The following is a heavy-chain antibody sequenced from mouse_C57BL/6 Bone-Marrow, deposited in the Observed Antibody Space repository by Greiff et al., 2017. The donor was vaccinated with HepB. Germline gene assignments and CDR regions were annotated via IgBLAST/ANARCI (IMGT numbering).Heavy chain of an antibody. Sequence: EVKLVESEGGLVQPGSSMKLSCTASGFTFSDYYMAWVRQVPEKGLEWVANINYDGISTYYLDSLKSRFIISRDNAKNILYLQMSSLKSEDTATYYCARGGPYYGSSLPWYFDVWGTGTTVTVSS. D-gene: IGHD1-1*01. CDR3: ARGGPYYGSSLPWYFDV. V-gene: IGHV5-16*01. J-gene: IGHJ1*03. CDR2: INYDGIST. CDR1: GFTFSDYY.